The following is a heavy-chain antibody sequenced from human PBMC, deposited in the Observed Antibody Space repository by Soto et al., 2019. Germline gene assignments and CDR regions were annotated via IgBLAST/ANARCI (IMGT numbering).Heavy chain of an antibody. V-gene: IGHV4-39*01. CDR2: IYYSGST. J-gene: IGHJ6*03. CDR1: GGSISSSSYY. D-gene: IGHD2-15*01. CDR3: ARLGYCSGGSCYEVYYMDV. Sequence: QLQLQESGPGLVKPSETLSLTCTVSGGSISSSSYYWGWIRQPPGKGLEWIGSIYYSGSTYYNPSLKSRVTISVDTSKNQFSLKLSSVTAADTAVYYCARLGYCSGGSCYEVYYMDVWGKGTTVTVSS.